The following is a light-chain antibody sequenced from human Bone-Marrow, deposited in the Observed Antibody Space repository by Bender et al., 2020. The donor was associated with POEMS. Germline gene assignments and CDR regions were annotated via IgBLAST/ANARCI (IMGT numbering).Light chain of an antibody. Sequence: SYVLTQPPSVSVAPGQTASIACGGNNIGNKAVHWYQQRPGQAPVVVVYDDSDRPSGIPERFSGSSSGTTVTLTISGVQAEDEADYYCHSADSNGVPHAVFGGGTKLTVL. CDR1: NIGNKA. CDR2: DDS. V-gene: IGLV3-21*02. CDR3: HSADSNGVPHAV. J-gene: IGLJ2*01.